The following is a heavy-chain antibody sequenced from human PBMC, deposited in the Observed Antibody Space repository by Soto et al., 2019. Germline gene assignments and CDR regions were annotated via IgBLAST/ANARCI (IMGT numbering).Heavy chain of an antibody. V-gene: IGHV3-13*01. J-gene: IGHJ4*02. Sequence: PGGSLRLSREASGFTFSGFDMHWVRQPTGKGLEWVSTIGTAGDTYYAVPVKGRFTISRDNAKNSLSLQMNSLRAGDTAVYFCARGQEVGAHFFDSWGQGTQVTVSS. CDR2: IGTAGDT. CDR3: ARGQEVGAHFFDS. CDR1: GFTFSGFD. D-gene: IGHD2-15*01.